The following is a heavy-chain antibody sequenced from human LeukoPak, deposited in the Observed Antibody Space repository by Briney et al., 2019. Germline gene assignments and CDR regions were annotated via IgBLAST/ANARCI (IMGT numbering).Heavy chain of an antibody. CDR1: GFTFDDYA. J-gene: IGHJ4*02. Sequence: GGSLRLSCATSGFTFDDYAFHWVRQVPGKGLEWVSLISRDGGTTSYGDSVKGRFTISRDNSKNSLYMEMNSLKTEDSALYYCTKDFSGSYENWGQGTLVTVSS. V-gene: IGHV3-43*02. CDR3: TKDFSGSYEN. D-gene: IGHD3-10*01. CDR2: ISRDGGTT.